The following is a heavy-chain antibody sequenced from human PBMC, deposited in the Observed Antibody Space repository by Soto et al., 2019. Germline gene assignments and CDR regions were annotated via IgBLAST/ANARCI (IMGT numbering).Heavy chain of an antibody. CDR3: VRDVSRGSSSWYFDAFDL. D-gene: IGHD6-13*01. Sequence: EERLVESGGGLVQPGGSLRLSCAASGFTFSSYWMTWVRQAPGKGLEWVANIKKDESKKSYLDSVRGRFTISRDNAKNSLYLQMDSLTAEDTALYYCVRDVSRGSSSWYFDAFDLWGQGTMVTVSS. CDR2: IKKDESKK. V-gene: IGHV3-7*05. J-gene: IGHJ3*01. CDR1: GFTFSSYW.